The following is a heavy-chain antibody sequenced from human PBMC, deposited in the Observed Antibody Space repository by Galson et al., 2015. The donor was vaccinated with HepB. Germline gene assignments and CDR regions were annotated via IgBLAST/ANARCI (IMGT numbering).Heavy chain of an antibody. V-gene: IGHV3-30*02. CDR2: IRYDGSNK. CDR1: GFTFSSYG. CDR3: ALDYDILTGYKRRGYFDY. D-gene: IGHD3-9*01. Sequence: SLRLSCAASGFTFSSYGMHWVRQAPGKGLEWVAFIRYDGSNKYYADSVKGRFTISRDNSKNTLYLQMNSLRAEDTAVYYCALDYDILTGYKRRGYFDYWGQGTLVTVSS. J-gene: IGHJ4*01.